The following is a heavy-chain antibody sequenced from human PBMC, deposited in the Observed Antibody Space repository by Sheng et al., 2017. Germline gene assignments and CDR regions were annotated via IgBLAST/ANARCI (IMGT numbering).Heavy chain of an antibody. CDR1: GYSFSNHA. Sequence: QVRLVQSGSEMKEPGTSVTVSCTASGYSFSNHALSWLRKAPGQGPEWMGGIIPIFRSTNYAQKFQGRVTISADESTSTAYMEMRSLRSDDTALYYCARVYSSSDPAYYYYYMDVWGQGTTVTVSS. D-gene: IGHD6-6*01. CDR2: IIPIFRST. CDR3: ARVYSSSDPAYYYYYMDV. J-gene: IGHJ6*03. V-gene: IGHV1-69*13.